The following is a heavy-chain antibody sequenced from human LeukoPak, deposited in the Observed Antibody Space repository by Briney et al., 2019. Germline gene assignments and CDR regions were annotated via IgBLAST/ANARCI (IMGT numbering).Heavy chain of an antibody. CDR2: VDPEDGET. Sequence: ASVKVSCKVSGYTFTDYYMHWVQQAPGKGLEWMGLVDPEDGETIYAEKSQGRVTITADTSTDTAYMELSSLRSEDTAVYYCAILRSSGTTRSGWGQGTLVTVSS. J-gene: IGHJ4*02. CDR3: AILRSSGTTRSG. V-gene: IGHV1-69-2*01. D-gene: IGHD1-7*01. CDR1: GYTFTDYY.